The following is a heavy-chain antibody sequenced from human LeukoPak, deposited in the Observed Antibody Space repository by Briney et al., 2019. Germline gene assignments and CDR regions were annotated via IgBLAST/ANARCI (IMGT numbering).Heavy chain of an antibody. CDR3: ASFLEMARESNY. V-gene: IGHV1-69*04. Sequence: GASVKVSFKASGGTFSSYAISWVRQAPGQGLEWMGRIIPILGIANYAQKFQGRVTITADKSTSTAYMELSSLRSEDTAVYYCASFLEMARESNYWGQGTLVTVSS. J-gene: IGHJ4*02. D-gene: IGHD5-24*01. CDR2: IIPILGIA. CDR1: GGTFSSYA.